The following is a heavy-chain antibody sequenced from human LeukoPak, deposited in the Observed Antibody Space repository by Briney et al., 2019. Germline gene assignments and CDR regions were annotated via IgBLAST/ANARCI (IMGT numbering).Heavy chain of an antibody. CDR3: ARDRGSGYDPSLDY. D-gene: IGHD5-12*01. V-gene: IGHV3-53*01. J-gene: IGHJ4*02. CDR2: IYSGGGT. Sequence: GGSLRLSCAASGFTVSSNYMSWVRQAPGKGLEWVSVIYSGGGTYYADSVKGRFTISRDNSKNTLYLQMNSLTAEDTAVYYCARDRGSGYDPSLDYWGQGTLVTVSS. CDR1: GFTVSSNY.